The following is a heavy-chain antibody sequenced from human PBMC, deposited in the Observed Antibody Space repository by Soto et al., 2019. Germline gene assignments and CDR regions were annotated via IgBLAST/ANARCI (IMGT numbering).Heavy chain of an antibody. CDR2: IIPISGTA. D-gene: IGHD2-2*01. Sequence: QVQLVQSGAEVKKPGSSVKVSCKASGGTFSSYAISWVRQAPGQGLEWMGGIIPISGTANYAQKFQGRVTITADEYTSTAYMELSSLRSEDTAVYYCARSQGSSTSLEIYYYYHYGMDVWGQGTTVTVSS. V-gene: IGHV1-69*12. CDR3: ARSQGSSTSLEIYYYYHYGMDV. J-gene: IGHJ6*02. CDR1: GGTFSSYA.